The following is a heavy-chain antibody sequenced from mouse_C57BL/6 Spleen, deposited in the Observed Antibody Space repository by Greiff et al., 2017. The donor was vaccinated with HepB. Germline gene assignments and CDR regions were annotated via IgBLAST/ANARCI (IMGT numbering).Heavy chain of an antibody. V-gene: IGHV10-3*01. CDR3: VRGPLDLLWLRWYFDV. D-gene: IGHD2-2*01. J-gene: IGHJ1*03. CDR1: GFTFNTYA. Sequence: EVQLVESGGGLVQPKGSLKLSCAASGFTFNTYAMHWVRQAPGKGLEWVARIRSKSSNYATYYADSVKDRFTISRDDSQSMLYLQMNNLKTEDTAMYYCVRGPLDLLWLRWYFDVWGTGTTVTVSS. CDR2: IRSKSSNYAT.